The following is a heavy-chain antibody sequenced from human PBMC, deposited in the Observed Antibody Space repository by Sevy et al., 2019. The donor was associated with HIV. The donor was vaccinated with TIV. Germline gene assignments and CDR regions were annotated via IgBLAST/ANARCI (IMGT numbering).Heavy chain of an antibody. CDR3: AKDGFIPAGGDENYYYYYLDV. D-gene: IGHD3-16*01. CDR2: ISGSGGST. J-gene: IGHJ6*03. CDR1: GFTFSSYA. V-gene: IGHV3-23*01. Sequence: GGSLRLSCAASGFTFSSYAMSWVRQAPGKGLEWVSAISGSGGSTYYADSVKGRFTISRDNSKNTLYLQMNSLRAEDTAVYYCAKDGFIPAGGDENYYYYYLDVWGKGTTVTVSS.